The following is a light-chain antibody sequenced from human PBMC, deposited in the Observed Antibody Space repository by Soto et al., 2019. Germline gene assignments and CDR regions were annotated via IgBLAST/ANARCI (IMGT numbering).Light chain of an antibody. CDR1: QGISSF. CDR3: QQVESYPST. J-gene: IGKJ4*01. CDR2: AAS. Sequence: AIRMTQSPSSLSASTGDRVTITCRASQGISSFLAWYQQKPGKAPKLLIYAASSLQSGVPSRFSGSGFGTDFTLTITSLQPEDFATYYCQQVESYPSTFGGGTKVDIK. V-gene: IGKV1-8*01.